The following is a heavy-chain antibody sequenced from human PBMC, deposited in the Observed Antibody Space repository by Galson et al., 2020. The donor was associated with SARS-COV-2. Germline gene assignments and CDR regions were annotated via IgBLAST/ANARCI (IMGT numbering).Heavy chain of an antibody. D-gene: IGHD3-9*01. J-gene: IGHJ4*02. CDR2: ISSSGINTI. CDR3: ARGYYDILTGNVYFDY. CDR1: GFTFSSYS. V-gene: IGHV3-48*02. Sequence: GESLKISCAASGFTFSSYSMNWVRQAPGKGLEWISYISSSGINTIYYADSVRGRFTISRDNAKNSLYLQMSSLRDEDTANYYCARGYYDILTGNVYFDYWGQGTLVTVSS.